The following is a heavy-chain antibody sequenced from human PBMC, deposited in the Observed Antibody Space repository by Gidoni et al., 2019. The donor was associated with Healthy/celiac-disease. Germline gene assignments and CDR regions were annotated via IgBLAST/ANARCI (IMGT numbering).Heavy chain of an antibody. V-gene: IGHV3-33*01. CDR1: SSYG. CDR2: IWYDGSNK. D-gene: IGHD2-2*02. Sequence: SSYGMHWVRQAPGKGLEWVAVIWYDGSNKSYADSVKGRFTISRDNSKNTLYLQMNSLRAEDTAVYYCARRGYCSSTSCYIAASGYYYGMDVWGQGTTVTVSS. CDR3: ARRGYCSSTSCYIAASGYYYGMDV. J-gene: IGHJ6*02.